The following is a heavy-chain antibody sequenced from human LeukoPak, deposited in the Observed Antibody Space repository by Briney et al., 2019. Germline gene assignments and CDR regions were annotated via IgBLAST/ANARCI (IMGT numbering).Heavy chain of an antibody. Sequence: SETLSLTCTVSGGSISGYFWSWIRHPPGKALEWICYIYHSGSTKYNPSLQSRVTISVDTTKNQFSLQLTSMTAADTAVYYCARLGYRLGIYYIDDYWGQGTLVTVSS. CDR2: IYHSGST. CDR3: ARLGYRLGIYYIDDY. D-gene: IGHD3-10*01. J-gene: IGHJ4*02. V-gene: IGHV4-59*08. CDR1: GGSISGYF.